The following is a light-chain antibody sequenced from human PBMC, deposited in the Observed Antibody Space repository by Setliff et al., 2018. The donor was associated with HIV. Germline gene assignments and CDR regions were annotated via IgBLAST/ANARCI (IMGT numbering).Light chain of an antibody. CDR1: SSDIGSHNH. V-gene: IGLV2-8*01. Sequence: QSVLTQPPSASGSPGQSVAISCTGTSSDIGSHNHVSWYQQYPGKAPKLMIYELSQRPSGVPDRFSGSKSGNTASLTVSGLQAEDGADYYCASYAGDGVHDIYVFGTGTKV. CDR2: ELS. CDR3: ASYAGDGVHDIYV. J-gene: IGLJ1*01.